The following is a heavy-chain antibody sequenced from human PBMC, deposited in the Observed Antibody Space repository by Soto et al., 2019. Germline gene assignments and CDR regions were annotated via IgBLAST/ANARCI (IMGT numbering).Heavy chain of an antibody. CDR2: IHAGNGNT. V-gene: IGHV1-3*05. D-gene: IGHD1-26*01. Sequence: QVQLVQSGAEEKKPGASVKVSCKASGYTFTSYAMHWVRQAPGQRLEWMGWIHAGNGNTKYSQKFQGRVTRTRDTSASTADRELSSLRSEDTAVYYCAREVGATGYFDLWGRGTLVTVSS. J-gene: IGHJ2*01. CDR3: AREVGATGYFDL. CDR1: GYTFTSYA.